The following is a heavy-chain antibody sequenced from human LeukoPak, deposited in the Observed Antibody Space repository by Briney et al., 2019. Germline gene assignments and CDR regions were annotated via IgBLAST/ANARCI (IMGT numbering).Heavy chain of an antibody. Sequence: SVKVSCKASGGTFSSYAISWVRQAPGQGLEWMGRIIPILGIANYAQKFQGRVTITADKSTSTAYMELSSLRSEDTAVYYCARPAADADYFQHWGQGTLVTVSS. D-gene: IGHD2-15*01. CDR3: ARPAADADYFQH. V-gene: IGHV1-69*04. CDR2: IIPILGIA. CDR1: GGTFSSYA. J-gene: IGHJ1*01.